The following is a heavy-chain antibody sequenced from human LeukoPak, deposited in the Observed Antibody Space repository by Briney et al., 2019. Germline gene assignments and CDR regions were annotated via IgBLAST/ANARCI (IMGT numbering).Heavy chain of an antibody. V-gene: IGHV4-30-2*01. J-gene: IGHJ4*02. CDR3: ARDLTLDY. CDR1: GGSISSGGYY. Sequence: PSETLSLTCTVSGGSISSGGYYWSWIRQPPGKGLEWIGYIYHSGSTYYNPSLKSRVTISVDRSKNQFSLKLSSVTAADTAVYYCARDLTLDYWGQGTLVTVSS. CDR2: IYHSGST.